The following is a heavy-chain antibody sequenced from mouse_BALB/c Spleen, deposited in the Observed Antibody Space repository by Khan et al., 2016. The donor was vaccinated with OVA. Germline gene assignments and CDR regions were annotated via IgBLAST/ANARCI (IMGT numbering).Heavy chain of an antibody. J-gene: IGHJ2*01. Sequence: EVQLQESGPGLVKPSQSLSLTCTVTGYSITSDYAWNWIRQFPENKLEWMGYISYSGRTSYNPSLKSRISITRDTSKNQIFLQLNSVTTEDTATYYCARSVPITTVVATDFDYWGQGTTLTVSS. D-gene: IGHD1-1*01. CDR1: GYSITSDYA. CDR2: ISYSGRT. CDR3: ARSVPITTVVATDFDY. V-gene: IGHV3-2*02.